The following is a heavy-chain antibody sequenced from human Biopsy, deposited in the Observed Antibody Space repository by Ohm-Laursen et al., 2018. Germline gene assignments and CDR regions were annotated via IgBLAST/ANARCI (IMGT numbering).Heavy chain of an antibody. J-gene: IGHJ2*01. Sequence: SETLSLTCTVSGASIEDYYWTWIRQAPGKTLEWIASINYRGNTNYNPSLKSRVTMSAHTSTNQFSLKLSSVTTADTAVYYCVRVSVTAYTLPRWFFDLWGRGTLVTVSS. CDR3: VRVSVTAYTLPRWFFDL. V-gene: IGHV4-59*01. D-gene: IGHD2-21*02. CDR1: GASIEDYY. CDR2: INYRGNT.